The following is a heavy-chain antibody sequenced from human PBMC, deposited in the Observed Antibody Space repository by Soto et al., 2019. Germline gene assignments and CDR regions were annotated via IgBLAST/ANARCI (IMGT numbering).Heavy chain of an antibody. D-gene: IGHD3-3*01. V-gene: IGHV3-33*01. CDR1: GFTFSSFG. CDR2: IWYDGSKK. CDR3: ARDASYYSLWSGYYPSRNGMDV. J-gene: IGHJ6*02. Sequence: QVQVVESGGGVVQPGRSLRLSCAASGFTFSSFGMHWVRQAPDKGLEWVSLIWYDGSKKSYADSVKGRFTISRDNSRNTVYLQMNSLRADDTAVYYCARDASYYSLWSGYYPSRNGMDVWGQGTTVTVSS.